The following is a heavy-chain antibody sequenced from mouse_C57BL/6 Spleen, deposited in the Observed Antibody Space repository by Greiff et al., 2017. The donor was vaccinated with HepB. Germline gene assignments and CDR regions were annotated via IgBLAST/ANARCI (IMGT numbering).Heavy chain of an antibody. CDR2: IDPETGGT. D-gene: IGHD2-14*01. CDR3: TRSRDDGALYYAMDY. V-gene: IGHV1-15*01. J-gene: IGHJ4*01. Sequence: QVQLQQSGAELVRPGASVTLSCKASGYTFTDYEMHWVKQTPVHGLEWIGAIDPETGGTAYNQKFKGKAILTADKSSSTAYMELRSLTSEDSAVYDCTRSRDDGALYYAMDYGGQGTSVTVSS. CDR1: GYTFTDYE.